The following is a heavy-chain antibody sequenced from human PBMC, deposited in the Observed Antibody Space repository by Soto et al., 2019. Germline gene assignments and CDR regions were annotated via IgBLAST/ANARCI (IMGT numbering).Heavy chain of an antibody. CDR2: IKQDGSEK. V-gene: IGHV3-7*01. D-gene: IGHD3-10*01. J-gene: IGHJ6*03. Sequence: GGSLRLSCAASGFTFSSYWMSWVRQAPGKGLEWVANIKQDGSEKYYVDSVKGRFTISRDNAKNSLYLQMNSLRAEDTAVYYCARVSYYYGSGTYMRGDYMDVWGKGTTVTVSS. CDR3: ARVSYYYGSGTYMRGDYMDV. CDR1: GFTFSSYW.